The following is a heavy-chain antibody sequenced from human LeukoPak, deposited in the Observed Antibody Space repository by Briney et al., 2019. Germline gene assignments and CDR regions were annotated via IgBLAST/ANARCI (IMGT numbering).Heavy chain of an antibody. CDR2: ISRDSGTI. V-gene: IGHV3-48*01. CDR3: AREDYYDSSAYPSRGFDY. Sequence: PGGSLRLSCAASGFIFSSYSMNWVRQAPGKGPEWVSYISRDSGTIYEADSVKGRFTISRDNARNSLFLQMNSLRAEDTATYYCAREDYYDSSAYPSRGFDYWGQGTLVTVSS. D-gene: IGHD3-22*01. CDR1: GFIFSSYS. J-gene: IGHJ4*02.